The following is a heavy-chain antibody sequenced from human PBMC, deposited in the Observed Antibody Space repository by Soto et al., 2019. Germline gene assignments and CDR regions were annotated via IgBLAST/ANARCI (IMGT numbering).Heavy chain of an antibody. Sequence: EVQLVESGGGLVQPGGSLKLSCAASGFTFSGSAIHWVRQASGKGLEWVARIRTKSNGYATTYAASVKGRFTISRDDSKNMAYLQMNGLKTEDTAMYYCSRVEYVTSSLIGWGQGTLVTVSS. D-gene: IGHD6-6*01. J-gene: IGHJ4*02. V-gene: IGHV3-73*02. CDR2: IRTKSNGYAT. CDR1: GFTFSGSA. CDR3: SRVEYVTSSLIG.